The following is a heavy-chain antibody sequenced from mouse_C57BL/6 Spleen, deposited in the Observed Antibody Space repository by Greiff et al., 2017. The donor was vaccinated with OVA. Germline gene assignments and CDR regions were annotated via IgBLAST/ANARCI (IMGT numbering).Heavy chain of an antibody. CDR2: ISGGGGNT. Sequence: EVQLVESGGGLVKPGGSLKLSCAASGFTFSSYTMSWVRQTPEKRLEWVATISGGGGNTYYPDSVKGRFTISRDNAKNTLYLQMSSLRSEDTAWYYCARRGSLYYFDYWGQGTTLTVSS. J-gene: IGHJ2*01. CDR1: GFTFSSYT. CDR3: ARRGSLYYFDY. D-gene: IGHD1-1*01. V-gene: IGHV5-9*01.